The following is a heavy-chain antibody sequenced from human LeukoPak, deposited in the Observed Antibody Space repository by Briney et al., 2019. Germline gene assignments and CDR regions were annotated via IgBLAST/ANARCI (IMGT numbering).Heavy chain of an antibody. D-gene: IGHD4-17*01. J-gene: IGHJ4*02. CDR3: AKEHDYGDFFDY. V-gene: IGHV3-30*18. CDR2: ISYDGSNK. CDR1: GFTFSSYG. Sequence: PGGSLRLSCAASGFTFSSYGMHWVRQAPGKGLEWVAVISYDGSNKYYADSVKGRFTISRDSSKNTLYLQMNSLRAEDTAVYYCAKEHDYGDFFDYWGQGTLVTVSS.